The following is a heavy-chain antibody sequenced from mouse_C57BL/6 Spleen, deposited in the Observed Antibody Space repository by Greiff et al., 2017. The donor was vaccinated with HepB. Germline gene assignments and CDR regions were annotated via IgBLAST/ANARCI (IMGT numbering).Heavy chain of an antibody. J-gene: IGHJ2*01. Sequence: EVKLMESGGGLVKPGGSLKLSCAASGFTFSDYGMHWVRQAPEKGLEWVAYISSGSSTIYYADTVKGRFTLSRDNAKNSLFLQMTSLRSEDTAMYYCAREGGIYYDPYFDYWGQGTTLTVSS. D-gene: IGHD2-4*01. V-gene: IGHV5-17*01. CDR2: ISSGSSTI. CDR1: GFTFSDYG. CDR3: AREGGIYYDPYFDY.